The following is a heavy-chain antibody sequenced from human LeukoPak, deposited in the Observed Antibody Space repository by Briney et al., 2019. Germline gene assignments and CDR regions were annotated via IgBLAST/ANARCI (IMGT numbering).Heavy chain of an antibody. J-gene: IGHJ4*02. CDR2: ISSNGGST. Sequence: GGSLRLSCAASGFTFSSYAMHWVRQAPGKGLDYVSAISSNGGSTYYANSVKGRFTISRDNSKNTLYLQMGSLRAEDMAVYYCARLSMVRGDIRDYWGQGTLVTVSS. CDR1: GFTFSSYA. CDR3: ARLSMVRGDIRDY. V-gene: IGHV3-64*01. D-gene: IGHD3-10*01.